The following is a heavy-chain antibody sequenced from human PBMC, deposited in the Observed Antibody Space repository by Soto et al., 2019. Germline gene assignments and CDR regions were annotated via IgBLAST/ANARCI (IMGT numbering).Heavy chain of an antibody. J-gene: IGHJ6*03. D-gene: IGHD2-2*01. V-gene: IGHV4-34*01. Sequence: SETLSLTCAVYGGSFSGYYWSWIRQPPGKGLEWIGEINHSGSTNYNPSLKSRVTISVDTSKNQFSLKLSSVTAADTAVYYCARGHLNVVPAAHPNYYYYYYMDVWGKGTTVTVSS. CDR1: GGSFSGYY. CDR2: INHSGST. CDR3: ARGHLNVVPAAHPNYYYYYYMDV.